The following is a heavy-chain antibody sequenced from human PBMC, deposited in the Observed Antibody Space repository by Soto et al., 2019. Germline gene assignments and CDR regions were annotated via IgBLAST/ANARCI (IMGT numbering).Heavy chain of an antibody. Sequence: SETLSLTCTVSGGSISSYYWSWIRQPPGKGLEWIGYIYYSGSTNYNPSLKSQVTISVDTSKNQFSLKLSSVTAADTAVYYCARRGYSGYGYWGQGTLVTVSS. D-gene: IGHD5-12*01. J-gene: IGHJ4*02. CDR1: GGSISSYY. CDR3: ARRGYSGYGY. CDR2: IYYSGST. V-gene: IGHV4-59*01.